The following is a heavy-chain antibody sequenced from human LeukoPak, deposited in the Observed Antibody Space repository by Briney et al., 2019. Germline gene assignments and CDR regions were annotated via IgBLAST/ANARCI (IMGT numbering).Heavy chain of an antibody. Sequence: SETLSLTCTVSGGSISSYYWSWIRQPAGKGLEWIGRIYTSGSTNYNPSLKSRVTMSVDTSKNQFSLKLSSVTAADTAVYYCARDGYYDFWSGYHDAFDIWGQGTMVTVSS. V-gene: IGHV4-4*07. CDR3: ARDGYYDFWSGYHDAFDI. CDR1: GGSISSYY. D-gene: IGHD3-3*01. J-gene: IGHJ3*02. CDR2: IYTSGST.